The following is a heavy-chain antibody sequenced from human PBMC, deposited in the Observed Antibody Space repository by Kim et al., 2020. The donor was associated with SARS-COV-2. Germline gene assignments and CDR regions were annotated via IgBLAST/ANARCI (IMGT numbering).Heavy chain of an antibody. Sequence: GGSLRLSCAASGFTFDDYAMHWVRQAPGKGLEWVSGISWNSGSIGYADSVKGRFTISRDNAKNSLYLQMNSLRAEDTALYYCAKDGGGYDILTGYPYYFDYWGQGTLVTVSS. CDR2: ISWNSGSI. CDR1: GFTFDDYA. V-gene: IGHV3-9*01. D-gene: IGHD3-9*01. J-gene: IGHJ4*02. CDR3: AKDGGGYDILTGYPYYFDY.